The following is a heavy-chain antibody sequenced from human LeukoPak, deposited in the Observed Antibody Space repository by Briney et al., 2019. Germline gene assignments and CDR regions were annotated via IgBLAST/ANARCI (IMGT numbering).Heavy chain of an antibody. J-gene: IGHJ4*02. Sequence: PSETLSLTCAVYGGSFSGYYWSWIHQPPGKGLEWIGEINHSGSTNYNPSLRSRVTISVDTSKNQFSLKLNSVTAADTAVCYCARGGTKDYFDSSGAFDYWGQGTLVTVSS. CDR3: ARGGTKDYFDSSGAFDY. CDR2: INHSGST. D-gene: IGHD3-22*01. V-gene: IGHV4-34*01. CDR1: GGSFSGYY.